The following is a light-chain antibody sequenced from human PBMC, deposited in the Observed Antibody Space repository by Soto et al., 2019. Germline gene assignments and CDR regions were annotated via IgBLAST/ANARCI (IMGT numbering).Light chain of an antibody. Sequence: EIWMPQPPPPLSLSPGEMPTSSSGSIKGVGANLPWTQQNPGQAPRLLIYGASTRATGIPTRFSGSGSGTEFTLTISSLQSEDFAVYYCQQYNNWPPWTFGQGTKVDIK. J-gene: IGKJ1*01. CDR2: GAS. V-gene: IGKV3-15*01. CDR1: KGVGAN. CDR3: QQYNNWPPWT.